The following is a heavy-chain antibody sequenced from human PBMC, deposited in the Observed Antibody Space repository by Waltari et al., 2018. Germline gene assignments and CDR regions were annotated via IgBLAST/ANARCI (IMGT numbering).Heavy chain of an antibody. J-gene: IGHJ4*02. CDR2: IYSGGST. CDR1: GCTFVDYA. Sequence: EVQRVESGVGLVQSGRSLRLSCTASGCTFVDYAMSWFRQAPGKGLEWVSVIYSGGSTYYADSVKGRFTISRHNSKNTLYLQMNSLRAEDTAVYYCARVREVHFDYWGQGTLVTVSS. CDR3: ARVREVHFDY. V-gene: IGHV3-53*04.